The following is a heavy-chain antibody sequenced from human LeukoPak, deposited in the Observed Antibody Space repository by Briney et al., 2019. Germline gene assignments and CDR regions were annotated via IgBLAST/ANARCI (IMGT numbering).Heavy chain of an antibody. CDR2: VSASGGST. D-gene: IGHD3-10*01. CDR3: AKSLGNQGVIDY. J-gene: IGHJ4*02. Sequence: WSLRLSCAASGFIFRNHAMNWVRQPPGQGLEWVSGVSASGGSTFNTDSVKGRFSISRDNSKNTLYLEMNSLRPEDTALYYCAKSLGNQGVIDYWGQGTLVTVSS. V-gene: IGHV3-23*01. CDR1: GFIFRNHA.